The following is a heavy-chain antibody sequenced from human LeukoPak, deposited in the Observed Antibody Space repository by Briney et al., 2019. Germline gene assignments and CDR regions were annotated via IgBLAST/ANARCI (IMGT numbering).Heavy chain of an antibody. V-gene: IGHV3-73*01. D-gene: IGHD1-26*01. CDR2: IRSKANSYAT. Sequence: GGSLRLSCAASGFTFSGSAMHWVRQASGKGLEWVGRIRSKANSYATAYAASVKGRFTISRDDSKNTAYLQMNSLKTEDTAVYYCTRQMGATRSPDYYYYYYMDVWGKGTTVTVSS. CDR1: GFTFSGSA. CDR3: TRQMGATRSPDYYYYYYMDV. J-gene: IGHJ6*03.